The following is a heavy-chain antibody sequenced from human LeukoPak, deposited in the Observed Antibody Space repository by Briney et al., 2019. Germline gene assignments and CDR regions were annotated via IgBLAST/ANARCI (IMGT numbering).Heavy chain of an antibody. CDR1: GFTFGDYA. CDR2: IRSKAYGGTT. D-gene: IGHD3-16*02. V-gene: IGHV3-49*03. J-gene: IGHJ4*02. Sequence: PGGSLRLSCTASGFTFGDYAMSWFRQAPGKGLEWVGFIRSKAYGGTTEYAASVKGRFTISRDDSKSIAYLQMNSLKTEDTAVYYCTRGRAGRLGELSSPYFDYWGQGTLVTVSS. CDR3: TRGRAGRLGELSSPYFDY.